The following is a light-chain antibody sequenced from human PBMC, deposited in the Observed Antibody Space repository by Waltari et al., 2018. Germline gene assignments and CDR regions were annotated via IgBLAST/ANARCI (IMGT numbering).Light chain of an antibody. CDR3: CSYAGSFRI. V-gene: IGLV2-23*02. CDR1: SSDVGAYNL. CDR2: EVS. Sequence: QSALTQPASVSGSPGQSITISCTGTSSDVGAYNLVSWYQQYPGKAPKLMIYEVSNLPSGVSNRFSGSKSGNTASLTISGLQPEDEADYYCCSYAGSFRIFGGGTKLTVL. J-gene: IGLJ2*01.